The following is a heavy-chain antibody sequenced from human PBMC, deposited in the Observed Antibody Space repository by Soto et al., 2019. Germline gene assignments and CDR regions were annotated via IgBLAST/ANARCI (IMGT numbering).Heavy chain of an antibody. CDR3: ARSQYYDFWSGPKFLAFDY. CDR1: GGSIISSDGYH. CDR2: IYYSGST. Sequence: PSETLSLTCTVSGGSIISSDGYHWSWIRQHPGKGLEWIGYIYYSGSTNYNPSLKSRVTISVDTSKNQFSLKLSSVTAADTAVYYCARSQYYDFWSGPKFLAFDYWGQGTLVTVSS. V-gene: IGHV4-61*08. J-gene: IGHJ4*02. D-gene: IGHD3-3*01.